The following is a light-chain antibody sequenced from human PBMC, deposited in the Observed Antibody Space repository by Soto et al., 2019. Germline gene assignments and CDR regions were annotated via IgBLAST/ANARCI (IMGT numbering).Light chain of an antibody. CDR3: QQYNNWPLT. CDR2: GAS. V-gene: IGKV3D-15*01. CDR1: QSIGST. J-gene: IGKJ4*01. Sequence: EIVMTQSPATLSVSPGERATLFCRASQSIGSTLAWYQQKPGQAPRLLIYGASTRATGIPARFSGSGSGTEFTLTISSLQSEDFAVYNCQQYNNWPLTFGGGTKLEIK.